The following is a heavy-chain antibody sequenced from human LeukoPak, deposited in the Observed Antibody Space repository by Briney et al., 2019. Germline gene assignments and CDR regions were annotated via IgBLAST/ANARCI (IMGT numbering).Heavy chain of an antibody. CDR2: INHSGST. CDR1: GGSFSGYY. CDR3: ARRAQLWSPYYYYYMDV. J-gene: IGHJ6*03. D-gene: IGHD5-18*01. V-gene: IGHV4-34*01. Sequence: SETLSLTCAVYGGSFSGYYWSWIRQPPGKGLEWIGEINHSGSTNYNPSLKSRVTISVDTSKNQFSLKLSSVTAADTAVYYCARRAQLWSPYYYYYMDVWGKGTTVTVSS.